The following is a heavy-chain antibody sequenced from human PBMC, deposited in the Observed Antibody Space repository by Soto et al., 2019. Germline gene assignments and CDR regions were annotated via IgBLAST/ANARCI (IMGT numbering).Heavy chain of an antibody. V-gene: IGHV3-74*01. D-gene: IGHD7-27*01. CDR1: VFTFSSYW. J-gene: IGHJ5*02. CDR2: INGDGRTT. Sequence: GSLRLACTASVFTFSSYWMHWVRQAPGKGLVWASRINGDGRTTSYGDSVKGRFTISRDNAKNTLSLQMNSLRVDDTAIYYCVRALGRFDPWGQGTLVTVSS. CDR3: VRALGRFDP.